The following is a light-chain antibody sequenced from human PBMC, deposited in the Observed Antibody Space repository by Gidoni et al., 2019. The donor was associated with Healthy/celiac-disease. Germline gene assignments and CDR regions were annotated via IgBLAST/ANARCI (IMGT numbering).Light chain of an antibody. CDR3: QTWCTGIRV. CDR2: LNSDGSH. CDR1: SGHSSYA. J-gene: IGLJ3*02. V-gene: IGLV4-69*01. Sequence: QLVLSQSPSASASLGASVKLTCTLSSGHSSYAIAWHQQQPEKGPRYLMKLNSDGSHSKGDGIPDRFSGSSSGAERDLTISSLQSADEADYYCQTWCTGIRVFGGGTKLTVL.